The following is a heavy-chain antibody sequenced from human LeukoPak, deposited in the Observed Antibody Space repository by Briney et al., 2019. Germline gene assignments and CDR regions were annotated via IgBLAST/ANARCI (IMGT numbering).Heavy chain of an antibody. V-gene: IGHV4-38-2*02. CDR2: ISQSGNT. Sequence: SETLSLTCTVSGYSISSGYDWGWMRQAPGKGLEWLGSISQSGNTYNNPSLKSRVTLSVDTSKNQVSLKLTSVSAADTAVYYCARSEINDYFKYWGPGILVTVSS. D-gene: IGHD3-16*01. J-gene: IGHJ4*02. CDR1: GYSISSGYD. CDR3: ARSEINDYFKY.